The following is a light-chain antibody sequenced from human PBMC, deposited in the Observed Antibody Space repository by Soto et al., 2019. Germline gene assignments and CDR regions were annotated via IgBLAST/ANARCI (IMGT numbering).Light chain of an antibody. V-gene: IGKV3-20*01. Sequence: EIVLTQSPGTLSLSPGERPTLSWSASQSVSSSYLAWYQQKPGQAPRLLIYGASNRATGVPDRFSGSGSGTVFTLTISSLQSDDFAVYYCQQYLDWPRTFGQGTKVDIK. CDR1: QSVSSSY. CDR3: QQYLDWPRT. CDR2: GAS. J-gene: IGKJ1*01.